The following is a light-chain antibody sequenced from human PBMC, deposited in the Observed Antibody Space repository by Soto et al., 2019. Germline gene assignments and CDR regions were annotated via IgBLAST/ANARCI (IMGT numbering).Light chain of an antibody. Sequence: EIVMTQSPATLSVSPGERATLSCRASQSVSSNLAWYQQKPGQAPRLLIYGASTRATGRPARFSGSGSGTEFTLTISSLQSEDLAVYYCQQYNSWPPLTFGGGTKVEIK. J-gene: IGKJ4*01. CDR3: QQYNSWPPLT. V-gene: IGKV3-15*01. CDR2: GAS. CDR1: QSVSSN.